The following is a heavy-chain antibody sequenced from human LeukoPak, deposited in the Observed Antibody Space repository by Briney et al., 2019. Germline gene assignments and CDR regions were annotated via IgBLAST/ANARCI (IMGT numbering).Heavy chain of an antibody. Sequence: GESPKISCKASGYSFTTYWIGWVRQEPGKGLEWMGIIYPGDSDTRYSPSFQGQVTISADKSFSTAYLQWSSLKASDTAMYYCARRSAGTIDYWGQGTLVTVSS. J-gene: IGHJ4*02. CDR1: GYSFTTYW. V-gene: IGHV5-51*01. CDR3: ARRSAGTIDY. D-gene: IGHD2-8*01. CDR2: IYPGDSDT.